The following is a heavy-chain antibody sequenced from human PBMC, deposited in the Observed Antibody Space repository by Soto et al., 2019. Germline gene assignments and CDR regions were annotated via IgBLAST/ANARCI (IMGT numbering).Heavy chain of an antibody. J-gene: IGHJ3*02. V-gene: IGHV3-11*06. CDR3: ARDKLVRGVSLDAFDI. Sequence: GGSLRLSCAASGFTFSDYYMSWIRQAPGEGLEWVSYISSSSSYTNYADSVKGRFTISRDNAKNSLYLQMNSLRAEDTAVYYCARDKLVRGVSLDAFDIWGQGTMVTVSS. CDR1: GFTFSDYY. D-gene: IGHD3-10*01. CDR2: ISSSSSYT.